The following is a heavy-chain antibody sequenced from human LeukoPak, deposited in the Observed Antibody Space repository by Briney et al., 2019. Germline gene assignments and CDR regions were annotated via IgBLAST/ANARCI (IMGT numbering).Heavy chain of an antibody. CDR1: GFPFSIDE. CDR2: IGSSGTTI. CDR3: ALLAVASDFDY. Sequence: GGSLRLSCAVSGFPFSIDEMNCLRQAPGKGLEWVSNIGSSGTTIYYADSVKGRFSISRDNAKNSLYLQMNSLRVEDTAVYYCALLAVASDFDYWGQGALVTVSS. V-gene: IGHV3-48*03. J-gene: IGHJ4*02. D-gene: IGHD6-19*01.